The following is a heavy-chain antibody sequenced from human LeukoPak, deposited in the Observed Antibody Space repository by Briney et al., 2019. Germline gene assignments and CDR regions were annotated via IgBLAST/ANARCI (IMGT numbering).Heavy chain of an antibody. CDR2: INSDGSTT. CDR3: ARDANYHVSSDYYDAFDI. D-gene: IGHD3-22*01. J-gene: IGHJ3*02. Sequence: PGGSLRLSCVASGFTFSSYWMHWVRQAPGKGLVWVSRINSDGSTTNYADSVKGRFTISRDNAKNTVYLQMNSLRAEDTAVYYCARDANYHVSSDYYDAFDIWGQGTMVTVSS. V-gene: IGHV3-74*01. CDR1: GFTFSSYW.